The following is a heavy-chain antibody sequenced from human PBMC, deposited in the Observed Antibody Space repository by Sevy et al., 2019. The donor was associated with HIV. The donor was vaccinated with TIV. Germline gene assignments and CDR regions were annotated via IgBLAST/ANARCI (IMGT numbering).Heavy chain of an antibody. CDR3: ARVADIFNLRRVSHAFDI. V-gene: IGHV3-48*03. J-gene: IGHJ3*02. CDR1: GFTFSSYE. Sequence: GGSLRLSCAASGFTFSSYEMNWVRQAPGKGLEWVSYISSSGSTIYYADSVKGRFTISRDNAKNSLYLQMNSLRAEDTAVYYCARVADIFNLRRVSHAFDIWGQGTMVTVSS. CDR2: ISSSGSTI. D-gene: IGHD3-9*01.